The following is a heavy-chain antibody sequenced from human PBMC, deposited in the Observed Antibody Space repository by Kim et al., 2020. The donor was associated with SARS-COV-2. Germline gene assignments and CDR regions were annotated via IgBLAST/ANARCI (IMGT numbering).Heavy chain of an antibody. Sequence: GGSLRLSCAASGFTFSSYAMNWVRQAPGKGLEWVAVISYDGSNKYYADSVKGRFTISRDNSKNTLYLQMNSLRAEDTAVYYCARGQVVAEGWFDPWGQGTLVTVSS. CDR3: ARGQVVAEGWFDP. V-gene: IGHV3-30*04. D-gene: IGHD3-22*01. CDR2: ISYDGSNK. CDR1: GFTFSSYA. J-gene: IGHJ5*02.